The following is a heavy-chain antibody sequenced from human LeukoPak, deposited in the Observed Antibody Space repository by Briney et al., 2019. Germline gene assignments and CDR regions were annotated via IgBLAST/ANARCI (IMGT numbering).Heavy chain of an antibody. CDR2: IYYSGST. V-gene: IGHV4-59*01. Sequence: PSETLSLTCTVSGGSISSYYWSWIRQPPGKGLEWIGYIYYSGSTNYNPSLKSRVTISVDTSKNQFSLKLSSVTAADTAVYYCARLPEGAGTPHTGEFDYWGQGTLVTVSS. J-gene: IGHJ4*02. CDR3: ARLPEGAGTPHTGEFDY. D-gene: IGHD6-13*01. CDR1: GGSISSYY.